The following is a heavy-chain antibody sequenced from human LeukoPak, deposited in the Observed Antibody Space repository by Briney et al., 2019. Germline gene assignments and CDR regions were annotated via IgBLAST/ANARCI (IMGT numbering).Heavy chain of an antibody. Sequence: GESLKTSRKGSGYTFTTYWIGWVRPIPGKGLRWMGIIYPGDSDTIYSPSCQGQVTISADNANSTAYLQRSSLEAADSAMYYCGRDLTIGGVSAAFDMWGQGTMVTVSS. V-gene: IGHV5-51*01. CDR1: GYTFTTYW. J-gene: IGHJ3*02. CDR2: IYPGDSDT. D-gene: IGHD3-10*01. CDR3: GRDLTIGGVSAAFDM.